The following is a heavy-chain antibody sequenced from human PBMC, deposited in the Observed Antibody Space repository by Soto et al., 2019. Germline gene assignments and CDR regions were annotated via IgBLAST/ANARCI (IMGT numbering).Heavy chain of an antibody. CDR1: GDSISTVDYF. D-gene: IGHD2-15*01. CDR3: ARGRYCLTGSCFPNWFDS. J-gene: IGHJ5*01. V-gene: IGHV4-30-4*01. CDR2: IYKSATA. Sequence: LSLTCSVSGDSISTVDYFWAWIRQPPGQTLEYIGYIYKSATAYYNPSFESRVAISLDTSKSQFSLTVTSVTAGDTAVYFCARGRYCLTGSCFPNWFDSWGRGTLVTVSS.